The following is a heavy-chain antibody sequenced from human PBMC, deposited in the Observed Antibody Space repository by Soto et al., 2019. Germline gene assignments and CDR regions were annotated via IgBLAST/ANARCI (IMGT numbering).Heavy chain of an antibody. D-gene: IGHD5-18*01. CDR1: GFTFSEHD. Sequence: QVQLVESGGGVVQPGRSLRLSCAASGFTFSEHDMHWVRQAPGKGLEWLAVISHDAITTYYADSVKGRFTISRDNSKNTVFLQMNSLRTEDTAVYYCTKDREDTALVFDFWGQGTLVTVSS. J-gene: IGHJ4*02. V-gene: IGHV3-30*18. CDR3: TKDREDTALVFDF. CDR2: ISHDAITT.